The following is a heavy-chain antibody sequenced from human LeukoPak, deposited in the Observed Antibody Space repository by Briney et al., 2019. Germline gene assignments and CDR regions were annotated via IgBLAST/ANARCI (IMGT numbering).Heavy chain of an antibody. J-gene: IGHJ5*02. CDR2: ISSSGSTI. V-gene: IGHV3-48*03. CDR1: GFTFTSHW. D-gene: IGHD6-19*01. Sequence: HSGGSLRLSCEASGFTFTSHWMSWVRQAPGKGLEWVSYISSSGSTIYYADSVKGRFTISRDNAKNSLYLQMNSLRAEDTAVYYCARGGLVRDNWFDPWGQGTLVTVSS. CDR3: ARGGLVRDNWFDP.